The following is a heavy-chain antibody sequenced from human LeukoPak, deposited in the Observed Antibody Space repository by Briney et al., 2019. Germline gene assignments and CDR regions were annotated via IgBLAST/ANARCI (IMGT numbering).Heavy chain of an antibody. CDR2: ISSSSSYN. CDR1: GFTFSSYS. D-gene: IGHD3-22*01. J-gene: IGHJ4*02. Sequence: KSGGSLRLSCAASGFTFSSYSMNWVRQAPGKGLEWVSSISSSSSYNYYADSVKGRFTISRDNAKNSLYLQMNSLRAEDTAVYYCARDLAPYYYDSSGYYSGPFDYWGQGTLVTVSS. CDR3: ARDLAPYYYDSSGYYSGPFDY. V-gene: IGHV3-21*01.